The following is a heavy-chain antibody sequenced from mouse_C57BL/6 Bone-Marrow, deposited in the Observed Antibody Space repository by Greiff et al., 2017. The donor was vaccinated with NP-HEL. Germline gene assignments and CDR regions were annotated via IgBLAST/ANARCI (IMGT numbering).Heavy chain of an antibody. CDR2: IHPNSGST. CDR3: ARETSTDWYFDV. J-gene: IGHJ1*03. V-gene: IGHV1-64*01. CDR1: GYTFTSYW. Sequence: VQLQQSGAELVKPGASVKLSCKASGYTFTSYWMHWVKQRPGQGLEWIGMIHPNSGSTNYNEKFKSKATLTVDKSSSTAYMQLSSLTSEDSAVYYWARETSTDWYFDVWGTGTTVTVSS. D-gene: IGHD1-1*01.